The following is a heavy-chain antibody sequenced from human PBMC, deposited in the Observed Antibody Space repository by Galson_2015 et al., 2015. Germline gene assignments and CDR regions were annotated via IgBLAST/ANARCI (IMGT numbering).Heavy chain of an antibody. CDR3: ARHTLADIAAAGGDAFEI. D-gene: IGHD6-13*01. J-gene: IGHJ3*02. CDR1: GGTFSSYA. V-gene: IGHV1-69*01. Sequence: QSGAEVKKPGESLKISCKASGGTFSSYAISWVRQAPGQGLEWMGGIIPIFGTANYAQKFQGRVTITADESTSTAYMELSSLRSEDTAVCYCARHTLADIAAAGGDAFEIWGQGTMVTVSS. CDR2: IIPIFGTA.